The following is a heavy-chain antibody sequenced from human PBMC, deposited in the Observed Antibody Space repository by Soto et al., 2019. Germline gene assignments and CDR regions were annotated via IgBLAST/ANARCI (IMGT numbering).Heavy chain of an antibody. V-gene: IGHV4-34*01. D-gene: IGHD3-10*01. CDR3: ARGGITMAWNYYYYGMDV. CDR1: GASVSGQY. J-gene: IGHJ6*02. CDR2: IIPTGST. Sequence: ETLSLTCAVSGASVSGQYWSWIRQPPGKGLEWVGEIIPTGSTTYNPPLKSRLSFSLDTSKNHFSLNLSSVSVADTAVYYCARGGITMAWNYYYYGMDVWGQGTTVTVSS.